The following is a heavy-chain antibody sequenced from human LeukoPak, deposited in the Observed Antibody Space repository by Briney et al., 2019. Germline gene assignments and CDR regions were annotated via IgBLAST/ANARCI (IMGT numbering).Heavy chain of an antibody. Sequence: TASETLSPTCAVSGGSISSSNWWTWVRQPPGKGPEWIGEISSQSGTANYGPSLIRRVTISIDKSKNQFSLRLSSVTAADTAVYYCAKIYCSSVTCYFDLRGQGTLVTVSS. CDR3: AKIYCSSVTCYFDL. J-gene: IGHJ4*02. V-gene: IGHV4-4*02. CDR1: GGSISSSNW. D-gene: IGHD2-2*01. CDR2: ISSQSGTA.